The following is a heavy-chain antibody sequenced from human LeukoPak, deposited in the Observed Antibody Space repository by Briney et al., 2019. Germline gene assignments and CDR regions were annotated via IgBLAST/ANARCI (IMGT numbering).Heavy chain of an antibody. J-gene: IGHJ4*02. CDR2: INPSGGST. CDR1: GYSFTSYY. V-gene: IGHV1-46*01. CDR3: ARDGVSGSYLGY. Sequence: ASVKVSCKASGYSFTSYYIHWVRLAPGQGLEWMGVINPSGGSTRYEQKFQERVTMTRDMSTSTVYMELSSLRSEDTTIYYCARDGVSGSYLGYWGQGTLVTVSS. D-gene: IGHD1-26*01.